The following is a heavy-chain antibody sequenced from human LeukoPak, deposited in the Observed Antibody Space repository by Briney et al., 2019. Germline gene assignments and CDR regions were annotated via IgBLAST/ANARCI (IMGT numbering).Heavy chain of an antibody. CDR2: IWYDGSNK. CDR3: ARVKYCSAGSCYAAFDI. Sequence: GGSLRLSCAASGFTFSSYGMHWVRQAPGKGLEWVAVIWYDGSNKYYADSVKGRFTIPRGNSKNTLYLQMNSLRAEDTAVYYCARVKYCSAGSCYAAFDIWGQGTMVTVSS. CDR1: GFTFSSYG. D-gene: IGHD2-15*01. V-gene: IGHV3-33*01. J-gene: IGHJ3*02.